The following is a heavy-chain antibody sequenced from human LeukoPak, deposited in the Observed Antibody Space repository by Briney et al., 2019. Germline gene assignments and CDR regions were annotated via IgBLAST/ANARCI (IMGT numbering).Heavy chain of an antibody. CDR1: GGSISSGSYY. CDR2: IYTSGST. CDR3: ARVPGPNWFDP. Sequence: SETLSLTCTVSGGSISSGSYYWSWIRQPAGKGLEWIGRIYTSGSTNYNPSLKSRVTMSVDTSKNQLSLKLSSVTAADTAVYYCARVPGPNWFDPWGQGTLVTVSS. J-gene: IGHJ5*02. V-gene: IGHV4-61*02.